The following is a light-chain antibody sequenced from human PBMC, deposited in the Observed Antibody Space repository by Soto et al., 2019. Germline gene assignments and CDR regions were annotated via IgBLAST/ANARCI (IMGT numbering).Light chain of an antibody. Sequence: DIVMTQTPLSSPVTLGQPASISCRSSESLLHSDGNTYLNWLQQRPGQPPRLLIYRVSNRFSGDPXRXIGSGAGTDFTLKISRVEAEDVGVYYCMHATQFRPYTFGQGTKLEIK. CDR1: ESLLHSDGNTY. CDR2: RVS. J-gene: IGKJ2*01. V-gene: IGKV2-24*01. CDR3: MHATQFRPYT.